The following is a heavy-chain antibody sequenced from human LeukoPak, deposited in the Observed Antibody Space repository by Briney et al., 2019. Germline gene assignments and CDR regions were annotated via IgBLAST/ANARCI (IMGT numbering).Heavy chain of an antibody. D-gene: IGHD3-10*01. V-gene: IGHV1-18*01. CDR1: GYTFTSYG. Sequence: ASVKVSCKASGYTFTSYGISWVRQAPGQGLEWMGWISAYNGNTNYAQKLQGRVTMTTDTSTSTAYMELRSLRSDDTAVYYCARDLPITMVRGVDFDYWGQGTLVTVSS. CDR3: ARDLPITMVRGVDFDY. J-gene: IGHJ4*02. CDR2: ISAYNGNT.